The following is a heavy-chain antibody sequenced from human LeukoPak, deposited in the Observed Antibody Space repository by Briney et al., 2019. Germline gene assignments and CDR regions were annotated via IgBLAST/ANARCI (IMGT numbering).Heavy chain of an antibody. V-gene: IGHV3-23*01. CDR2: ISGSGGNT. J-gene: IGHJ4*02. Sequence: GGSLRLSCVVSGFTFSSYAMSWVRQAPGKGLEWVSAISGSGGNTYYADSAKGRFTISRDNSKNTLYLQMNSLRGEDMAIYYCAKIPAVTGLAHFDYWGQGTLVTVSS. CDR3: AKIPAVTGLAHFDY. CDR1: GFTFSSYA. D-gene: IGHD4-17*01.